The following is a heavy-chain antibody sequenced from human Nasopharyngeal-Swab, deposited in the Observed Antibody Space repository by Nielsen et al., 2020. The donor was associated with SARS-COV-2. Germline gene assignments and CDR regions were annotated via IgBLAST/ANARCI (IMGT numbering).Heavy chain of an antibody. V-gene: IGHV3-7*01. CDR2: IKQDGSEK. CDR1: GFTFSSYW. J-gene: IGHJ6*02. CDR3: ARDLVVGATTSAYYYCYGMDV. Sequence: GESLKISCAASGFTFSSYWMSWVRQAPGKGLEWVANIKQDGSEKYYVDSVKGRFTISRDNAKNSLYLQMNSLRAEDTAVYYCARDLVVGATTSAYYYCYGMDVWGQGTTVTVSS. D-gene: IGHD1-26*01.